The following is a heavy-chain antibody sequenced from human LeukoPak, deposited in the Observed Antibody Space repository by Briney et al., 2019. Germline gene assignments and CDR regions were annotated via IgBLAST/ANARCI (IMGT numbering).Heavy chain of an antibody. CDR2: INPNSGGT. CDR1: GYTFTGYY. D-gene: IGHD6-19*01. CDR3: ARGEAVAGKGTTWFDP. V-gene: IGHV1-2*02. Sequence: ASVKVSCKASGYTFTGYYMHWVRQAPGQGLEWMGWINPNSGGTNYAQKFQGRATMTRDTSISTAYMELSRLRSDDTAVYYCARGEAVAGKGTTWFDPWGQGTLVTVSS. J-gene: IGHJ5*02.